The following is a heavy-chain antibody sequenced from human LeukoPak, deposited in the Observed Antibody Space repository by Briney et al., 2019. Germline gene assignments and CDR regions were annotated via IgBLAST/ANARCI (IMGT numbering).Heavy chain of an antibody. D-gene: IGHD3-10*01. J-gene: IGHJ3*02. CDR2: INPNSGGT. CDR3: ARDFVGVNAFDI. V-gene: IGHV1-2*02. CDR1: GYTLTELS. Sequence: ASVKVSCKVSGYTLTELSMHWVRQAPGQGLEWMGWINPNSGGTNYAQKFQGRVTMTRDTSISTANMELSRLRSDDTAVYYCARDFVGVNAFDIWGQGTMVTVSS.